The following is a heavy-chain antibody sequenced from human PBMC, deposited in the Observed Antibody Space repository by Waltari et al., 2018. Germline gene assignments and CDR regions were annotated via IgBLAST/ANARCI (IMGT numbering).Heavy chain of an antibody. Sequence: QVQLQQWGAGLLQSSETLSLTCAVYGGSFSGYYWGWVRQPPGKGLEWIGEINHAGYTNHNPCLRRRVTMSADTSKSQFSLKLNSVTAADTAVYYCVRLEDCTGPGGHCYSGDPFALDVWGQGTTVTVSS. CDR1: GGSFSGYY. D-gene: IGHD2-15*01. CDR2: INHAGYT. CDR3: VRLEDCTGPGGHCYSGDPFALDV. V-gene: IGHV4-34*02. J-gene: IGHJ6*02.